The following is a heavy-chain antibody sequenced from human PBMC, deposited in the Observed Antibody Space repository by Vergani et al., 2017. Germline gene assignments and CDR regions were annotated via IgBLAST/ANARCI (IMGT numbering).Heavy chain of an antibody. V-gene: IGHV3-11*04. CDR2: ISGSGHTK. CDR1: GFTFSDYY. J-gene: IGHJ3*01. CDR3: VRDVRVSRT. Sequence: VDLVESGGGLAQPGGSLRLSCAASGFTFSDYYMTWIRQAPGKGLEWISYISGSGHTKYYADSVKGRFAISRDNAKNSLYLDMSSLRAEDTAVYYCVRDVRVSRTWGQGTLVAVSS.